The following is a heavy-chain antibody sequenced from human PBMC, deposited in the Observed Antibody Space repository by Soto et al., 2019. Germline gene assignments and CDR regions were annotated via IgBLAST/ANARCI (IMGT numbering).Heavy chain of an antibody. CDR3: ARADYYDSSGYCFDY. D-gene: IGHD3-22*01. CDR1: GFTFSSYA. CDR2: ISYDGSNK. J-gene: IGHJ4*02. Sequence: GGSLRLSCAASGFTFSSYAMHWVRQAPGKGLEWVAVISYDGSNKYYADSVKGRFTISRDNSKNTLYLQMNSLRAEDTAVYYCARADYYDSSGYCFDYWGQGTLVTVSS. V-gene: IGHV3-30-3*01.